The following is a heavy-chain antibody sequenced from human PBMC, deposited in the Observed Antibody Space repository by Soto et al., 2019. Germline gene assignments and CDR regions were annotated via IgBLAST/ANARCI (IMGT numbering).Heavy chain of an antibody. CDR3: ARETLHVDIGTTRGMDV. J-gene: IGHJ6*02. D-gene: IGHD5-12*01. CDR2: IWYDGDNR. Sequence: GGSLRLSCAASGFTLSSYGTQWFRQAPGKGLEWVAVIWYDGDNRDYADSVKGRFTISRDNSKNTVYLQMNSLRAEDTAVYYCARETLHVDIGTTRGMDVWGQGATVTVSS. CDR1: GFTLSSYG. V-gene: IGHV3-33*01.